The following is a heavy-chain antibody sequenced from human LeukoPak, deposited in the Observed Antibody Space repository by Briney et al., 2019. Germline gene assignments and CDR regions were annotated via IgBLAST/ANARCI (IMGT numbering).Heavy chain of an antibody. CDR3: ARHVASRQQLDY. CDR1: GGSISSYY. Sequence: SETPSLTCTVSGGSISSYYWSWIRQPPGKGLEWIGYIYYSGSTNYNPSLKSRVTISVDTSKNQFSLKLSSVTAADTAVYYCARHVASRQQLDYWGQGTLVTVSS. CDR2: IYYSGST. J-gene: IGHJ4*02. V-gene: IGHV4-59*08. D-gene: IGHD6-13*01.